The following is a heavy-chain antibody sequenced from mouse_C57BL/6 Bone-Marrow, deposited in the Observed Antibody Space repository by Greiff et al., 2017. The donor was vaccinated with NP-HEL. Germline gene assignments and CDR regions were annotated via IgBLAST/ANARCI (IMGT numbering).Heavy chain of an antibody. V-gene: IGHV1-50*01. J-gene: IGHJ3*01. Sequence: QVQLQQPGAELVKPGASVKLSCKASGYTFTSYWMQWVKQRPGQGLEWIGEIDPSDSYTNYNQKFKGKATLTVDTSSSTAYMQLSSLTSEDSAVYYCARGRNWSWFAYWGQGTLVTVSA. CDR2: IDPSDSYT. CDR3: ARGRNWSWFAY. D-gene: IGHD4-1*01. CDR1: GYTFTSYW.